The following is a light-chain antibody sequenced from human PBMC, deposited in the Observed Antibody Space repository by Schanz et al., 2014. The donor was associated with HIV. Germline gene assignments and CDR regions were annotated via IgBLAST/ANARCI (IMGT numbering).Light chain of an antibody. V-gene: IGKV1-39*01. CDR3: QQFHTYPYT. Sequence: DVHMTQSPSSLSASVGDNVTITCRASQNISTYLNWYQQRPGKAPKLLIYAALNLQSGVPSRFSGSGSGTDFTLIISGLQPDDFATYFCQQFHTYPYTFGQGTKLEIK. CDR1: QNISTY. CDR2: AAL. J-gene: IGKJ2*01.